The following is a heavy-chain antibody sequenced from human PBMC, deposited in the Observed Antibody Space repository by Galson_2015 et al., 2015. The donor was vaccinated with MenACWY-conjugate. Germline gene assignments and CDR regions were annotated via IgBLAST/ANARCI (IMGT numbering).Heavy chain of an antibody. CDR1: GFTFSSYR. J-gene: IGHJ4*02. Sequence: SLRLSCAASGFTFSSYRMNWVRQAPGKGLEWVSYISSSSSTIYYADSVKGRFTISRDNAKNSLYLQMNSLRAEDTAVYYCARYDYGDYVGFLLDYWGQGTLVTVSS. V-gene: IGHV3-48*04. CDR2: ISSSSSTI. D-gene: IGHD4-17*01. CDR3: ARYDYGDYVGFLLDY.